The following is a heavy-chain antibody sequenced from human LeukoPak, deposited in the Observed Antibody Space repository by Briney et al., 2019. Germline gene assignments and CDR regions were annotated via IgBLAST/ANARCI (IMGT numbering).Heavy chain of an antibody. CDR2: INPSGGST. CDR1: GYTFTSYY. D-gene: IGHD2-2*01. CDR3: AKRMGVGYQPFNWFDP. Sequence: GASVKVSCKASGYTFTSYYMHWVRQAPGQGLEWMGIINPSGGSTSYAQKFQGRVTMTRDTSTSTVYMELSSLRSEDTAVYYCAKRMGVGYQPFNWFDPWGQGTLVTVSS. V-gene: IGHV1-46*01. J-gene: IGHJ5*02.